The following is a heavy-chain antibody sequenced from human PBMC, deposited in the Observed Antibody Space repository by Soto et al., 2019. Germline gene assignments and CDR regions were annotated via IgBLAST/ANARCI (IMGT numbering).Heavy chain of an antibody. CDR2: IYYSGST. CDR3: ARASTIFGVVVRLDS. CDR1: GGSINSGDYY. V-gene: IGHV4-30-4*01. D-gene: IGHD3-3*01. J-gene: IGHJ4*02. Sequence: SETLSLTCTVSGGSINSGDYYWCWIRQPPGKGLEWIGYIYYSGSTYYNPSLKSRFTISVDTSKNQFSLKLGSVTAADAAVYYCARASTIFGVVVRLDSWGQGTLVTV.